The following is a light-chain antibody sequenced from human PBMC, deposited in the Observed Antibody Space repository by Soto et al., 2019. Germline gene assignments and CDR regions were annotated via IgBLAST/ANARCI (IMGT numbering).Light chain of an antibody. CDR1: QSVLYSSNNKNY. Sequence: DIVMTQSPDSLAVSLGERATINCKSSQSVLYSSNNKNYLAWYQQQPGQPPKLLIYWASTRESGVPDRFSGSGPGTDFTLPISSLQAEDVAVYYCQQYYSTPVTFGQGTKLEIK. J-gene: IGKJ2*01. CDR3: QQYYSTPVT. CDR2: WAS. V-gene: IGKV4-1*01.